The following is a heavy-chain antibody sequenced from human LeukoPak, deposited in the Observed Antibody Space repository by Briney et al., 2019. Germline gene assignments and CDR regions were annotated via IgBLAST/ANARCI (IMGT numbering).Heavy chain of an antibody. J-gene: IGHJ6*02. CDR1: GYTFTSYD. CDR3: ARVPLHRSSWRLYYYYGMDV. Sequence: ASVKVSCKASGYTFTSYDINWVRQATGQGLEWMGWMNPNSGNTGYAQKFQGRVTMTRNTSISTAYMELSSLRSEDTAVYYCARVPLHRSSWRLYYYYGMDVWGQGTTVTVSS. CDR2: MNPNSGNT. D-gene: IGHD6-13*01. V-gene: IGHV1-8*01.